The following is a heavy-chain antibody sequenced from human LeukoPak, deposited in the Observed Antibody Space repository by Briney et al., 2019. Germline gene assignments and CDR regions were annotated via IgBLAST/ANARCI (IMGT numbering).Heavy chain of an antibody. V-gene: IGHV3-23*01. CDR3: AKVSMVRGVIFAFDI. J-gene: IGHJ3*02. CDR2: ISGSGGST. Sequence: GGSLRLPCAASGFTFSSFGMSWVRQAPGKGLEWVSAISGSGGSTYHADSVKGRFTISRDNSKNTLYLQMNSLRAEDTAVYYCAKVSMVRGVIFAFDIWGQGTMVTASS. CDR1: GFTFSSFG. D-gene: IGHD3-10*01.